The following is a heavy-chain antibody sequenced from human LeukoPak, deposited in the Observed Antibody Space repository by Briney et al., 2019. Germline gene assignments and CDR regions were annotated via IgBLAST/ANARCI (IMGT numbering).Heavy chain of an antibody. V-gene: IGHV4-59*01. Sequence: SETLSPTCTVSGDSISTYYWSWIRQSPGKGLEWIGYIHHSGSTKYNPSLKSRVTISVDTSKNQFSLKLSSVTAADTAVYYCARARRWNAAVEGWWFDPWGQGTLVTVSS. CDR3: ARARRWNAAVEGWWFDP. CDR1: GDSISTYY. D-gene: IGHD1-1*01. J-gene: IGHJ5*02. CDR2: IHHSGST.